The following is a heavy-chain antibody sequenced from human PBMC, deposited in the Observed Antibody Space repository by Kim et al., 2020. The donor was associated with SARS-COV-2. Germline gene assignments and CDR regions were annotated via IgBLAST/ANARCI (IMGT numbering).Heavy chain of an antibody. J-gene: IGHJ6*02. CDR1: GFTFSSYA. CDR2: ISGSGGST. Sequence: GGSLRLSCAASGFTFSSYAMSWVRQAPGKGLEWVSAISGSGGSTYYADSVKGRFTISRDNSKNTLYLQMNSLRAEDTAVYYCAKGFRGYSYDTLNYYYYYGMDVWGQGTTVTVSS. V-gene: IGHV3-23*01. CDR3: AKGFRGYSYDTLNYYYYYGMDV. D-gene: IGHD5-18*01.